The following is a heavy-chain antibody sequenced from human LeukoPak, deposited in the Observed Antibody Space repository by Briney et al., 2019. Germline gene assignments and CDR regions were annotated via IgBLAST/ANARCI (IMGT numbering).Heavy chain of an antibody. CDR1: GFTFTSCG. Sequence: GGSLRLSCAASGFTFTSCGMHWVRQAPDKGLEWVAFIRFDGNNKHYADSVKGRFTISRDNSKNTLYLEMNSLRTEDTAVYYCAKVYDSGDYYYYYMDVWGKGTTVTVSS. CDR3: AKVYDSGDYYYYYMDV. V-gene: IGHV3-30*02. CDR2: IRFDGNNK. D-gene: IGHD3-3*01. J-gene: IGHJ6*03.